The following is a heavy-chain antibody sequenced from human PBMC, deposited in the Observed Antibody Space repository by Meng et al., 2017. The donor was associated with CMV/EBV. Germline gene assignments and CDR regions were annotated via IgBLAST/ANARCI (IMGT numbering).Heavy chain of an antibody. J-gene: IGHJ4*02. CDR2: IYTSGST. V-gene: IGHV4-4*07. CDR3: ARGPEVDYGDYVGLDY. D-gene: IGHD4-17*01. Sequence: QVPLQSSGPGPVTPSETLSLPCTVSGGSISSYYWCWFRPPAGKGLEWIGRIYTSGSTNYHPSLKSRVTMSVDTSKNQFSLKLSSVTAADTAVYYCARGPEVDYGDYVGLDYWGQGTLVTVSS. CDR1: GGSISSYY.